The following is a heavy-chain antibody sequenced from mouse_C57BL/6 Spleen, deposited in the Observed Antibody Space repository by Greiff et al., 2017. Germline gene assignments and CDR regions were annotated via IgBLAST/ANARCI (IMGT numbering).Heavy chain of an antibody. CDR2: IYPGSGNT. CDR3: ASGTDVYYGSTYAGVVFYY. J-gene: IGHJ2*01. V-gene: IGHV1-84*01. CDR1: GYTFTDYY. D-gene: IGHD1-1*01. Sequence: QVQLQQSGPELVKPGASVKISCKASGYTFTDYYINWVKQRPGQGLAWIGWIYPGSGNTKYNEKFKGKATLTVDTSSSTAYMQLSSLTSEDSAVYCCASGTDVYYGSTYAGVVFYYGGQGTTLTVSS.